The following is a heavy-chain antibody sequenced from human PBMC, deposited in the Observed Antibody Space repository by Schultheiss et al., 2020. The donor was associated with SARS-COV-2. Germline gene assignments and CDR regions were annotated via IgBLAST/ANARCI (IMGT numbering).Heavy chain of an antibody. J-gene: IGHJ4*02. V-gene: IGHV4-38-2*02. D-gene: IGHD4-17*01. CDR1: GYSISSGYY. Sequence: SCAVSGYSISSGYYWGWIRQPPGKGLEWIGSIYHSGSTNYNPSLKSRVTISVDTSKNQFSLKLSSVTAADTAVYYCAREASVTTYASFDYWGQGTLVTVSS. CDR3: AREASVTTYASFDY. CDR2: IYHSGST.